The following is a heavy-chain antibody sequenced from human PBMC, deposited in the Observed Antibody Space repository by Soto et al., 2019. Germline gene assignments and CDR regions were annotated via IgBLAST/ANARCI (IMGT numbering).Heavy chain of an antibody. CDR2: IYYSGST. J-gene: IGHJ5*02. D-gene: IGHD6-19*01. CDR3: ARVPSGWIGSWFDP. V-gene: IGHV4-59*01. CDR1: GGSISSYY. Sequence: SETLSLTCTVSGGSISSYYWSWIRQPPGKGLEWIGYIYYSGSTNYNPSLKSRVTISVDTSKNQFSLKLSSVTAADTAVYYCARVPSGWIGSWFDPWGQGTLVTVSS.